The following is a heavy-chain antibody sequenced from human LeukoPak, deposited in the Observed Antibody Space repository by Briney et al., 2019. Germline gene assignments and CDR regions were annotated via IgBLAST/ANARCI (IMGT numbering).Heavy chain of an antibody. Sequence: ASVKVSCKASGYSFTTYGITWVRQAPGQGLEWMGWISIYNGNTNYAQKLQGRVTMTTDTSMSTAYMELRSLRSDDTAVYYCAKFGYSYGYYFDYWGQGTLVTVSS. CDR1: GYSFTTYG. V-gene: IGHV1-18*01. D-gene: IGHD5-18*01. CDR2: ISIYNGNT. J-gene: IGHJ4*02. CDR3: AKFGYSYGYYFDY.